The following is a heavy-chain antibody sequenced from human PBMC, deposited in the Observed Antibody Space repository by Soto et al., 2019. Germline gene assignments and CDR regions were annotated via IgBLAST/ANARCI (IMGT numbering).Heavy chain of an antibody. CDR3: ERHGST. Sequence: SETLSLTCTVSGVSISNSSYYWGWIRRPPGKGLEWIGTIYYIGITYYNPSLKSRVTISVDTSKNQFSLKLTSVTAADTAVDDGERHGSTWGQGTLVTGSS. J-gene: IGHJ5*02. V-gene: IGHV4-39*01. CDR1: GVSISNSSYY. CDR2: IYYIGIT.